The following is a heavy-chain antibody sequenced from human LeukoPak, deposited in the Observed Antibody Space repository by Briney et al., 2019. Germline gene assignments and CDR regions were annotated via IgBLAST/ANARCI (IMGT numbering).Heavy chain of an antibody. CDR1: GGSFSGYY. Sequence: SETLSLTCAVYGGSFSGYYWSWIRQPPGKGLEWIGETNHSGSTNYNPSLKSRVTISVDTSKNQFSLKLSSVTAADTAVYYCARGRGYDILTGSNFDYWGQGTLVTVSS. J-gene: IGHJ4*02. D-gene: IGHD3-9*01. CDR3: ARGRGYDILTGSNFDY. V-gene: IGHV4-34*01. CDR2: TNHSGST.